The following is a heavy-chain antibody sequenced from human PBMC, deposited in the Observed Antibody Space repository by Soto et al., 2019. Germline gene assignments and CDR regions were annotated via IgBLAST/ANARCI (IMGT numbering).Heavy chain of an antibody. CDR3: ARVGGSSWYTDVVDY. V-gene: IGHV1-18*01. CDR2: ISAYNGNT. D-gene: IGHD6-13*01. Sequence: QVQLVQSGAEVKKPGASVKVSCKASGYTFTSYGISWVRQAPGQGLEWMGWISAYNGNTNYAQKLQGRVTMTTDTSTSTAYREPRSLRSDDTAVYYCARVGGSSWYTDVVDYWGQGTLVTVSS. CDR1: GYTFTSYG. J-gene: IGHJ4*02.